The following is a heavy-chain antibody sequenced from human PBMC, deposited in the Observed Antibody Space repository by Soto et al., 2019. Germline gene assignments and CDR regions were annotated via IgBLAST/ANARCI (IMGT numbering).Heavy chain of an antibody. CDR2: VYYSGRT. CDR3: SRLLYDSRGYYYFDY. J-gene: IGHJ4*02. V-gene: IGHV4-39*01. D-gene: IGHD3-22*01. CDR1: GGSISSSSYY. Sequence: QLQLQESGPGLVKPSETLSLTCTVSGGSISSSSYYWGWIRQPPGKGLEWIGSVYYSGRTYDNPSIKSRITLSVDRSKSQFSLKLTSVTAADTAVYYFSRLLYDSRGYYYFDYWGQGTLVTVSS.